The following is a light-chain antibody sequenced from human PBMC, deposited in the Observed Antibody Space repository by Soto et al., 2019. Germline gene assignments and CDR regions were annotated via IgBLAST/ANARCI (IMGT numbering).Light chain of an antibody. CDR2: EVS. Sequence: DVVLTQSPLSLPVTLGQPASISCRSSQSLVYSDGNTYLNWFHQRPGQSPRRLIYEVSNRDSGVPDRFSGSGSGTDFTLKISRVEAEDVGVYYCMQGISWPFTFGPGTKLDIK. CDR3: MQGISWPFT. V-gene: IGKV2-30*01. J-gene: IGKJ3*01. CDR1: QSLVYSDGNTY.